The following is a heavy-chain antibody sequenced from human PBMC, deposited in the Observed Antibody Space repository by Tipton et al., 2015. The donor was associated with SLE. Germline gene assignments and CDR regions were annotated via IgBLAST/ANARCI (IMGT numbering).Heavy chain of an antibody. CDR2: IFYSGST. J-gene: IGHJ4*02. Sequence: TLSLTCTVSGYSISSGYYWGLIRQPPGKGLEWIGYIFYSGSTNYNPSLKSRVTISVDTSKNQFSLKLTSVTAADTAVYYCVLELSSWDFDYWGQGTLVTVSS. CDR3: VLELSSWDFDY. D-gene: IGHD6-13*01. V-gene: IGHV4-61*01. CDR1: GYSISSGYY.